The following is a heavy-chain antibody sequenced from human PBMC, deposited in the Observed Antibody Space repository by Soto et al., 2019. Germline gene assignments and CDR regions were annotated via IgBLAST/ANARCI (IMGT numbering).Heavy chain of an antibody. CDR2: IKQDGSEK. V-gene: IGHV3-7*01. CDR1: GFTFSSYW. J-gene: IGHJ5*02. CDR3: ASSRELGIVDYERYFDWLLFSNNGFDP. Sequence: GGSLRLSCAASGFTFSSYWMSWVRQAPGKGLEWVANIKQDGSEKYYVDSVKGRFTISRDNAKNSLYLQMNSLRAEDTAVYYCASSRELGIVDYERYFDWLLFSNNGFDPWGQGTLVTVSS. D-gene: IGHD3-9*01.